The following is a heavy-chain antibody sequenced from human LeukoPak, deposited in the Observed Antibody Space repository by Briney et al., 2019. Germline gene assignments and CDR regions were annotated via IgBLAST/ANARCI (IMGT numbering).Heavy chain of an antibody. J-gene: IGHJ4*02. CDR2: INSNTGGT. CDR1: GYSFRGYY. CDR3: ARGYCTGGSCSVVDD. Sequence: EASVKVSCKASGYSFRGYYIHWVRQAPGQGLEWMGWINSNTGGTNYAQRFQGRVTVTRDTSISTAYMELSGLKSDDTAVYYCARGYCTGGSCSVVDDWGQGTLVSVSS. D-gene: IGHD2-15*01. V-gene: IGHV1-2*02.